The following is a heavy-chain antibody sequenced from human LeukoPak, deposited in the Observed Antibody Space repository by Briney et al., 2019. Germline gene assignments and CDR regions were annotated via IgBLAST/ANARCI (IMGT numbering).Heavy chain of an antibody. Sequence: GGSLRLSCAASGFTFSSYWMSWVRQAPGKGLEWVANIKQDGSEKYYVDSVKGRFTISRDNAKNSLYLQMNSLRAEDTAVYYCARVIVAHESPFDYWGQGTLVTVSS. CDR3: ARVIVAHESPFDY. V-gene: IGHV3-7*01. D-gene: IGHD5-12*01. CDR1: GFTFSSYW. CDR2: IKQDGSEK. J-gene: IGHJ4*02.